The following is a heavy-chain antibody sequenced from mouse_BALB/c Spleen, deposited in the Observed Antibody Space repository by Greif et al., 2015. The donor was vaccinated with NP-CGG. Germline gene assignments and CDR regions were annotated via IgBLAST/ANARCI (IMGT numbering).Heavy chain of an antibody. CDR2: IYPGSGST. CDR3: TGYDFAY. CDR1: GYTFTSYW. V-gene: IGHV1S22*01. J-gene: IGHJ3*01. Sequence: LKESGSELVRPGASVKLSCKASGYTFTSYWMHWVKQRHGQGLEWIGNIYPGSGSTNYDEKFKSKGTLTVDTSSSTAYMLLSSLTSEDSAVYYCTGYDFAYWGQGTLVTVSA. D-gene: IGHD2-14*01.